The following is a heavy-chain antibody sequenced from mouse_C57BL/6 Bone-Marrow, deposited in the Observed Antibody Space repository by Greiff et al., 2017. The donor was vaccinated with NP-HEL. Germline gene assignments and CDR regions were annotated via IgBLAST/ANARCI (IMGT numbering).Heavy chain of an antibody. CDR3: ARRNYYGCSWGYFDV. Sequence: QVQLQQSGAELVKPGASVKMSCKASGYTFTTYPIEWVKQNHGTSLEWIGIFHPDNDDIKYNEKFKGKATFTVDKSSSTVYLELSRLTSDDSAVYYCARRNYYGCSWGYFDVWGTGTTVTVSS. CDR2: FHPDNDDI. D-gene: IGHD1-1*01. J-gene: IGHJ1*03. V-gene: IGHV1-47*01. CDR1: GYTFTTYP.